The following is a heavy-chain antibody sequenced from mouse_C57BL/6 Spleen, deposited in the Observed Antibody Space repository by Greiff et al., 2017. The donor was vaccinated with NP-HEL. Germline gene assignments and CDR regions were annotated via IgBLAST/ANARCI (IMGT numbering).Heavy chain of an antibody. CDR2: INPNNGGT. CDR3: AISFYCAMDY. V-gene: IGHV1-26*01. J-gene: IGHJ4*01. Sequence: EVQLQQSGPELVKPGASVKISCKASGYTFTDYYMNWVKQSHGKSLEWIGDINPNNGGTSYNQKFKGKATLTVDKSSSTAYMELRSLTSEDSAVYYCAISFYCAMDYWGQGTSVTVSS. CDR1: GYTFTDYY.